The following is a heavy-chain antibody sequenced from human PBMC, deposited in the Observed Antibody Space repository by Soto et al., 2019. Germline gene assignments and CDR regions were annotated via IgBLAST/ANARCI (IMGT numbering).Heavy chain of an antibody. CDR1: GAPITINY. CDR2: IYYSGST. J-gene: IGHJ4*02. CDR3: GRDDGGRYDY. D-gene: IGHD2-15*01. V-gene: IGHV4-59*01. Sequence: SETLSLTCTVPGAPITINYCTWIRQAPVKGLEWIGYIYYSGSTTYNPSLKSRVTVSADTYKAQFSLKVNSVTAAVTDVYYCGRDDGGRYDYWGPGILVTVSS.